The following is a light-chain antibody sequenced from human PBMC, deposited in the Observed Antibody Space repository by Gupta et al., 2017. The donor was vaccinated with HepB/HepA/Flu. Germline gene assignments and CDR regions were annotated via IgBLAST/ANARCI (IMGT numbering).Light chain of an antibody. CDR1: QSIRNY. CDR2: SAS. J-gene: IGKJ1*01. V-gene: IGKV1-39*01. Sequence: DIQMTQSPSCLSASVGDRITITCRASQSIRNYLDWYQQKPGKAPKLLIYSASTLENDVPSRVSGSGSGTEFTLTISRLQPEDFAAYYCQHGHRTPFTFGQGTQVEIK. CDR3: QHGHRTPFT.